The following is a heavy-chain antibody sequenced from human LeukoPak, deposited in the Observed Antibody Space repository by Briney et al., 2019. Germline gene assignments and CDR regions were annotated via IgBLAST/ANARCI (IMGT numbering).Heavy chain of an antibody. CDR3: AREPIAVAGPIDY. CDR2: INHSGST. D-gene: IGHD6-19*01. V-gene: IGHV4-34*01. Sequence: SETLSLTCAVYGGSFSGYYWSWIRQPPGKGLEWIGEINHSGSTNYNPSLKSRVTISVDTSKNQFSLKLSSVTAADTAVYYCAREPIAVAGPIDYWGQGTLVTVPS. J-gene: IGHJ4*02. CDR1: GGSFSGYY.